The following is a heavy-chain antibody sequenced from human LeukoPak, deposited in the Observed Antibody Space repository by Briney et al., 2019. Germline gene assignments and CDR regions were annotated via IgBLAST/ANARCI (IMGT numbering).Heavy chain of an antibody. CDR1: GGTFSSYA. CDR3: ARGAIHSSGPTAL. J-gene: IGHJ6*02. V-gene: IGHV1-69*04. CDR2: IIPILGIA. Sequence: VASVKVSCKASGGTFSSYAISWVRQAPGQGLEWMGRIIPILGIANYAQKFQGRVTITADKSTSTAYMELSSLRSEDTAVYYCARGAIHSSGPTALWGQGTTVTVSS. D-gene: IGHD6-19*01.